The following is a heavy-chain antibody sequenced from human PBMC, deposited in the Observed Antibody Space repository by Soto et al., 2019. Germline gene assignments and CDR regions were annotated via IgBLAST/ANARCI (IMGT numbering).Heavy chain of an antibody. CDR3: ARDRYSSGWRYYYYYGMDV. CDR2: INPNSGGT. V-gene: IGHV1-2*04. J-gene: IGHJ6*02. Sequence: ASVKVSCKASGYTFTGYYIHWVRQAPGQGLEWMGWINPNSGGTNYAQKFQGWVTMTRDTSISTAYMELSRLRSDDTAVYYCARDRYSSGWRYYYYYGMDVWGQGTTVTVSS. D-gene: IGHD6-19*01. CDR1: GYTFTGYY.